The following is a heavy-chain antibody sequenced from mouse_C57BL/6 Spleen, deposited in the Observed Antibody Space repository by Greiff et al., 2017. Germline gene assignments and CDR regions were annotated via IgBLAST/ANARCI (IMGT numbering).Heavy chain of an antibody. V-gene: IGHV14-2*01. D-gene: IGHD2-2*01. CDR1: GFNIKDYY. CDR2: IDPEDGET. Sequence: VHVKQSGAELVKPGASVKLSCTASGFNIKDYYMHWVKQRTEQGLEWIGRIDPEDGETKYAPKLQGKATLTADTSSNTAYLQLSSLTSEDTAVYYCARGYPNWYFDVWGTGTTVTVSS. CDR3: ARGYPNWYFDV. J-gene: IGHJ1*03.